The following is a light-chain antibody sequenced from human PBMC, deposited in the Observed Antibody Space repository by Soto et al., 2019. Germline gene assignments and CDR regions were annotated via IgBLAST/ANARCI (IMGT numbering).Light chain of an antibody. V-gene: IGKV3-20*01. Sequence: EIVLTQSPGTLSLSPGERATLSCWASQSVSSNYLAWYQQKPGQAPRLLIHGASSRATGIPDRFSGSGSGTDFTLIISRLEPEDFAVYFCQQYGRSPWTFGQGTKVEIK. J-gene: IGKJ1*01. CDR1: QSVSSNY. CDR2: GAS. CDR3: QQYGRSPWT.